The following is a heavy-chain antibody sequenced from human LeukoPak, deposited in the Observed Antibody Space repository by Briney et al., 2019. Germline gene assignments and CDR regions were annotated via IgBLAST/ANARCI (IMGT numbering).Heavy chain of an antibody. D-gene: IGHD6-6*01. CDR1: GFTFSSYA. V-gene: IGHV3-23*01. CDR3: ARDGWYSSSSHYFDY. Sequence: PGGSLRLSCAASGFTFSSYAMSWVRQAPGRGLEWVSAISGSGGSTYYADSVKGRFTISRDNSKNTLYLQMNSLRAEDTAVYYCARDGWYSSSSHYFDYWGQGTLVTVSS. J-gene: IGHJ4*02. CDR2: ISGSGGST.